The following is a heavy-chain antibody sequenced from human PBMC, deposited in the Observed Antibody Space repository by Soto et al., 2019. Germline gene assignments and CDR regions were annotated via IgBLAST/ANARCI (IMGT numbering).Heavy chain of an antibody. J-gene: IGHJ2*01. D-gene: IGHD3-22*01. CDR2: ISSSSSYT. CDR1: GFTFSDYY. V-gene: IGHV3-11*06. Sequence: GGSLRLSCAASGFTFSDYYMSWIRQAPGKGLEWVSYISSSSSYTNYADSVKGRFTISRDNAKNSLYLQMNSLRAEDTAVYYCARAPYYYDSSGYYKVGHWYFDLWGRGTLVTVS. CDR3: ARAPYYYDSSGYYKVGHWYFDL.